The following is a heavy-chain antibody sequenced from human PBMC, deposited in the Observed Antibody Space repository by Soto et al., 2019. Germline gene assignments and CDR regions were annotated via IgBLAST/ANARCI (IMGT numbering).Heavy chain of an antibody. CDR2: ISSDGNNQ. CDR3: AKERGVLDAFDI. Sequence: QVQLVESGGGVFQPGTSLRLSCAASGFTSSSFVIHWVRQAPGKGLEWLAVISSDGNNQYYADSVKGRFTISRDNSKKTLYLQVNSLRAEDTAVYFCAKERGVLDAFDIWGQGTMVTVS. V-gene: IGHV3-30*18. CDR1: GFTSSSFV. J-gene: IGHJ3*02. D-gene: IGHD3-10*01.